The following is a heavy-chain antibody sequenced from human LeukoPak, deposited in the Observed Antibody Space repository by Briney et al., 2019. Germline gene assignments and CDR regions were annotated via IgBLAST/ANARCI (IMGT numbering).Heavy chain of an antibody. V-gene: IGHV1-2*02. CDR3: ASSYYGDRGWFDP. CDR1: GYTFTGYY. Sequence: ASVKVSCKASGYTFTGYYMHWVRQAPGQGLEWMGWINPNSGGTNYAQKFQGRVTITRDRSMSTAYMELSSLRSEDTAMYYCASSYYGDRGWFDPWGQGTLVTVSS. J-gene: IGHJ5*02. D-gene: IGHD4-17*01. CDR2: INPNSGGT.